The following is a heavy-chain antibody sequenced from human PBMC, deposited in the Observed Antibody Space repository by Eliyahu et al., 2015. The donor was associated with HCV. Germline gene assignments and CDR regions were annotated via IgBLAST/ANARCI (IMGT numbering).Heavy chain of an antibody. D-gene: IGHD3-10*01. V-gene: IGHV4-59*01. CDR3: ARERAEGSGLAFDI. J-gene: IGHJ3*02. CDR1: GGSIXNSX. CDR2: IXDRVII. Sequence: QVQLQESGPGLVKPSETLSLTXSVSGGSIXNSXWNWXRQPPGKGLEWIGEGNGYIXDRVIISYNPXLKNRVTMSLDASKNFFSLKLRSVTATDTAVYYCARERAEGSGLAFDIWGQGMMVTVSS.